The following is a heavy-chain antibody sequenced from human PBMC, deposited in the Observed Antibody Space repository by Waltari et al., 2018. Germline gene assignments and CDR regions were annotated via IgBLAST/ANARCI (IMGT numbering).Heavy chain of an antibody. CDR1: GFTFSSYA. J-gene: IGHJ4*02. CDR2: ITGSGAST. V-gene: IGHV3-23*01. CDR3: ATGSEYFDY. Sequence: EVQLLESGGGLVQPGGSLRLSCAASGFTFSSYAMSWVRQAPGKGLEWVSSITGSGASTYYADSVKGRFTISRDNSRNTLYLQMNSLRAEDTAVYYCATGSEYFDYWGQGTLVTVSS.